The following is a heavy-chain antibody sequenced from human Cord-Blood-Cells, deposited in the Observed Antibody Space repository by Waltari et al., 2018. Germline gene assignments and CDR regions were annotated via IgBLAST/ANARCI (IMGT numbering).Heavy chain of an antibody. CDR1: GYTFTGYY. CDR3: ARTIFGVVMTFDY. J-gene: IGHJ4*02. D-gene: IGHD3-3*01. CDR2: INPNSGGT. Sequence: QVQLVQSGAEVKKPGASVKVSCKASGYTFTGYYMHWVRQAPGQGLEWMGRINPNSGGTNYAQKFQGKVTMTRDTSISTAYMELSRLRSDDTAVYYCARTIFGVVMTFDYWGQGTLVTVSS. V-gene: IGHV1-2*06.